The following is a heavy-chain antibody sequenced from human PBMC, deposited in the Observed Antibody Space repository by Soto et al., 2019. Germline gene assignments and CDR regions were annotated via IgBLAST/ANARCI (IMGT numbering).Heavy chain of an antibody. Sequence: QVQLVQSGAEVRKPGASVKVSCKASGYTFSTSGMSWLRQAPGQGLEWMGWISTYNGDTNNAPKFPDRVPITSDTSTSTVSMELRSLRSDDTAVYYFARAGAAPYYYYGMDVWGQGTRVTVSS. V-gene: IGHV1-18*01. D-gene: IGHD2-15*01. CDR3: ARAGAAPYYYYGMDV. CDR2: ISTYNGDT. J-gene: IGHJ6*02. CDR1: GYTFSTSG.